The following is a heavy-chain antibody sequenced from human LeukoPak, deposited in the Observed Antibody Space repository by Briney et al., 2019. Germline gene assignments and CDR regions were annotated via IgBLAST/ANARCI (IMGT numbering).Heavy chain of an antibody. CDR1: GFTFSTYG. Sequence: GGSLRLSCAASGFTFSTYGMHWVGHAPGKGLEWVSFISSSSSAYISYADSVKGRFTISRDNAKNSLYLQMNNLRAEDTAVYYCAKKMDDAFDIWGQGTMVTVSS. J-gene: IGHJ3*02. D-gene: IGHD5-24*01. CDR3: AKKMDDAFDI. CDR2: ISSSSSAYI. V-gene: IGHV3-21*01.